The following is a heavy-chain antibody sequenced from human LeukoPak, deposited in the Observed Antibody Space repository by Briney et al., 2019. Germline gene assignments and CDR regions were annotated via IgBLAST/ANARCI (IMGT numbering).Heavy chain of an antibody. CDR3: ARDRYSSGWPSLYYYYYGMDV. CDR1: GYTFTSYG. D-gene: IGHD6-19*01. Sequence: ASVKVSCKASGYTFTSYGISWVRQAPGQPLEWMGWISAYNGNTNYAQKLQGRVTMTTDTSTSTAYMELRSLRSDDTAVYYCARDRYSSGWPSLYYYYYGMDVWGQGTTVTVSS. CDR2: ISAYNGNT. J-gene: IGHJ6*02. V-gene: IGHV1-18*01.